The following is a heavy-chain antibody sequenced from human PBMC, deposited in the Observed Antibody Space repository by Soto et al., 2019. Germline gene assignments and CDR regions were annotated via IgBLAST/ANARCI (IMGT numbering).Heavy chain of an antibody. CDR2: ISGSGGST. J-gene: IGHJ3*02. D-gene: IGHD3-16*01. V-gene: IGHV3-23*01. CDR1: GFTFSSYA. CDR3: AKDNFSMRRRGNDAFDI. Sequence: GGSLRLSCAASGFTFSSYAMSWVRQAPGKGLEWVSAISGSGGSTYYADSVKGRFTISRDNSKNTLYLQMNSLRAEDTAVYYCAKDNFSMRRRGNDAFDIWGQGTMVTVSS.